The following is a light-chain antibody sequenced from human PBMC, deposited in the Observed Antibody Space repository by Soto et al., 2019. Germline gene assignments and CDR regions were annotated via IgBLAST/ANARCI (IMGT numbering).Light chain of an antibody. CDR1: QSVSSSY. Sequence: ELVLTHSPGTLSLSPGERATLSCRASQSVSSSYLAWYQQKPGQAPRLLIYGASSRATGIPDRFSGSGSGTDFTLTISRLEPEDFAVYYCQQYGSSSSFTFGPGTKVDIK. V-gene: IGKV3-20*01. CDR3: QQYGSSSSFT. CDR2: GAS. J-gene: IGKJ3*01.